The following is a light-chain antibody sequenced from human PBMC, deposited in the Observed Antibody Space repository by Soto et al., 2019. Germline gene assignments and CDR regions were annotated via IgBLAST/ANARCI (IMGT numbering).Light chain of an antibody. V-gene: IGKV3-15*01. CDR1: QNILTN. Sequence: EIVRTQSPGTLSVSPGERATLSCRASQNILTNLAWYQQRPGQSPRLVIYGASTRAIDIPARFSGSGSGTEFTLTISSLQSEDFVVYYCQQYNNWPITFGPGTRLEIK. CDR2: GAS. CDR3: QQYNNWPIT. J-gene: IGKJ5*01.